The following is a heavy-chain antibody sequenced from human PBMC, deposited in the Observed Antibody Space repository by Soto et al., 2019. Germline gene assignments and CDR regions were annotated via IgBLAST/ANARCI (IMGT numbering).Heavy chain of an antibody. J-gene: IGHJ6*02. D-gene: IGHD3-10*01. CDR3: ARGRYGSGSYRLHYYYGLDV. CDR2: INHSGST. Sequence: LSLTCGVYGGSFSGYFCTWIRQPPWKGLEWIGEINHSGSTNYNPSLKSRLTTSVDTSKNQFSLKLRSVTAADTAVYYCARGRYGSGSYRLHYYYGLDVWGQGTTVTVYS. V-gene: IGHV4-34*01. CDR1: GGSFSGYF.